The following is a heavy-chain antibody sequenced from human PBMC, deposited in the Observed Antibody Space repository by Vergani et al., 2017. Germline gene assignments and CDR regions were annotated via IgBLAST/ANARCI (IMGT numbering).Heavy chain of an antibody. V-gene: IGHV4-34*01. CDR1: GGSFSGYF. Sequence: QVQLQQWGAGLLKPSETLSLTCAVYGGSFSGYFWNWIRQPPGKGLEWVGEINQNGRTNYNPSLSSRVTIFIDTSKKQFSLKVTSVTAADTAVYSCARFLGSLWIGKFYFDYWGQGKLVTVSS. CDR3: ARFLGSLWIGKFYFDY. J-gene: IGHJ4*02. D-gene: IGHD3-10*01. CDR2: INQNGRT.